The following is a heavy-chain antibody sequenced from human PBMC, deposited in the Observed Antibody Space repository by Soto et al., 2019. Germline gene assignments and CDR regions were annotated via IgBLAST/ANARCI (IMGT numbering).Heavy chain of an antibody. Sequence: SETLSLTCAVSGGSISSSNWWSWVRQPPGKGLEWIGEIYHSGSTNYNPSLKSRVTISVDKSKNQFSLKLSSVTAADTAVYYCARVVGAARGYYYGMDVWGQVTTVTVSS. J-gene: IGHJ6*02. V-gene: IGHV4-4*02. D-gene: IGHD6-6*01. CDR3: ARVVGAARGYYYGMDV. CDR1: GGSISSSNW. CDR2: IYHSGST.